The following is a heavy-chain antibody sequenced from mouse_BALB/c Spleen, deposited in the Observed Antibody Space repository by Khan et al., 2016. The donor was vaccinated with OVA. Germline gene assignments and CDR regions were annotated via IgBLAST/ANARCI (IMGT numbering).Heavy chain of an antibody. CDR3: ARLAYYYDSEGFAY. CDR2: VSTGGHYT. Sequence: EVELVESGGDVVKPGGSLKLSCAASGFTFSTYGMSWVCQTPDKRLEWVATVSTGGHYTYYPDTVKGRFTISRDNAKNTLYLQMSSLKSEDTAMFYCARLAYYYDSEGFAYWGQGTRVTVSA. D-gene: IGHD1-1*01. J-gene: IGHJ3*01. V-gene: IGHV5-6*01. CDR1: GFTFSTYG.